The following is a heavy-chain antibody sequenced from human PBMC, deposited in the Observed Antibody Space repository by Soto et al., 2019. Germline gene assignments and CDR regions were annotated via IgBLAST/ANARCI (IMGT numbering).Heavy chain of an antibody. CDR3: ARDLGVYYDDSNTPYNVFDM. V-gene: IGHV1-46*01. D-gene: IGHD3-22*01. CDR2: INPRGGRT. J-gene: IGHJ3*02. CDR1: GYTFTNYY. Sequence: ASVKVSCKASGYTFTNYYMHWVRQAPGQGLEWMGMINPRGGRTTYPQKFQGRVTMTTDTSTSTVYMELSSLRSEDTAVYYCARDLGVYYDDSNTPYNVFDMWGKGKMVTVSS.